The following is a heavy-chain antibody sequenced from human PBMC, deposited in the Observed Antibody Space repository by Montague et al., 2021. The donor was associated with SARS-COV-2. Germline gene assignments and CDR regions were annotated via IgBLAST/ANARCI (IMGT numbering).Heavy chain of an antibody. CDR1: GGSISSSSYY. V-gene: IGHV4-39*01. J-gene: IGHJ4*01. CDR2: IYYSGST. D-gene: IGHD2-15*01. CDR3: ARRHAGYCSGGSCYSAAVLDD. Sequence: SETLSLTCTVSGGSISSSSYYWGWIRQPPGKGLECIGSIYYSGSTYYNPSLNSLVTISVDTSKNQFSLTLSSVTAAATAVYYCARRHAGYCSGGSCYSAAVLDDWGQGTLVTVSS.